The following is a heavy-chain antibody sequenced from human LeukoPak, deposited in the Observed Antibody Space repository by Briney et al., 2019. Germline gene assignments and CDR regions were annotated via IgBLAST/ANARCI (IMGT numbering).Heavy chain of an antibody. CDR2: ISGSGGST. Sequence: QTGGSLRLSCAASGFTFSSYAMSWVRQAPGKGLEWVSAISGSGGSTYYADSVKGRFTISRDKSKSTLYLYMNSLRVEDTAVYYCAKDHSSNWFDSWGQGILLIVSS. V-gene: IGHV3-23*01. CDR3: AKDHSSNWFDS. CDR1: GFTFSSYA. D-gene: IGHD5-18*01. J-gene: IGHJ5*01.